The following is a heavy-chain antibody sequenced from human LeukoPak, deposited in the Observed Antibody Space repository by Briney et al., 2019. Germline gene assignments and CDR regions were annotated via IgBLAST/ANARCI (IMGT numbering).Heavy chain of an antibody. J-gene: IGHJ4*02. CDR1: GGSFSGYY. Sequence: SETLSLTCAVYGGSFSGYYWSWIRQPPGKGLERIGEIDHSGRTNSNASLKSRVTISVDMSKNQFSLRLSSVTAADTAVYYCARKSIVTAGRKPYDFWDQGTLVTVSP. D-gene: IGHD6-13*01. V-gene: IGHV4-34*01. CDR2: IDHSGRT. CDR3: ARKSIVTAGRKPYDF.